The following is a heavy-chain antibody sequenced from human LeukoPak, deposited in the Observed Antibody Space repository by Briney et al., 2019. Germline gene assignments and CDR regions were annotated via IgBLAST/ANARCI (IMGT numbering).Heavy chain of an antibody. V-gene: IGHV3-43*01. D-gene: IGHD3-10*01. Sequence: GGSLRLSCAASGFTFDDYTMHWVRQAPGKGLEWVSLISWDGGSTYYADSVKGRFTISRDNSKNSLYLQMNSLRTEDTALYYCAKDSYYGSGSYYGPSLGYWGQGTLVTVSS. CDR2: ISWDGGST. CDR3: AKDSYYGSGSYYGPSLGY. J-gene: IGHJ4*02. CDR1: GFTFDDYT.